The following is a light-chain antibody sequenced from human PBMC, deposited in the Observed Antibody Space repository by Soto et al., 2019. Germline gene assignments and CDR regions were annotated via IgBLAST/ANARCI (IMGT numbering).Light chain of an antibody. Sequence: ETLLTQSPATLSLSPGERATLSCRASQSVSSYLAWYQQKPGQAPRLLIYDASNRATGIPARFSGSGSGTDFTLTISSLQPEDFAVYYCQRRSNWPRTFGQGTKVDIK. V-gene: IGKV3-11*01. J-gene: IGKJ1*01. CDR1: QSVSSY. CDR2: DAS. CDR3: QRRSNWPRT.